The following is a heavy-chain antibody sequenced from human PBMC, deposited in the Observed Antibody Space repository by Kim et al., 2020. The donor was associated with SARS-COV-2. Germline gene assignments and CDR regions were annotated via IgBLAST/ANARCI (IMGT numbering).Heavy chain of an antibody. CDR3: ARDREDYVWGSYRPLDY. J-gene: IGHJ4*02. CDR2: ISSSSSYI. V-gene: IGHV3-21*01. CDR1: GFTFSSYS. Sequence: GGSLRLSCAASGFTFSSYSMNWVRQAPGKGLEWVSSISSSSSYIYYADSVKGRFTISRDNAKNSLYLQMNSLRAEDTAVYYCARDREDYVWGSYRPLDYWGQGTLVTVSS. D-gene: IGHD3-16*02.